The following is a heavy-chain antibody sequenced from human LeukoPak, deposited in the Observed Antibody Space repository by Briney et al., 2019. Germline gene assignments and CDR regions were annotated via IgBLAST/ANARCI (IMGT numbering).Heavy chain of an antibody. J-gene: IGHJ5*02. CDR3: ARDSTLVYGDYVYWFDP. CDR1: GYTFTGYY. CDR2: INPNSGGT. V-gene: IGHV1-2*02. Sequence: GASVKVSCKASGYTFTGYYMHWVRQAPGQGLEWMGWINPNSGGTNYAQKFQGRVTMTRDTSISTAYMELSRLRPDDTAVYYCARDSTLVYGDYVYWFDPWGQGTLVTVSS. D-gene: IGHD4-17*01.